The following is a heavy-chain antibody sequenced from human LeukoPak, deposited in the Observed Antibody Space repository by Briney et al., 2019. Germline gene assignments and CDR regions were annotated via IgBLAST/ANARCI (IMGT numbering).Heavy chain of an antibody. J-gene: IGHJ2*01. V-gene: IGHV4-4*07. CDR3: ARLRSTYWYFDL. D-gene: IGHD4-17*01. Sequence: SETLSLTCTVSGGSISTYYWSWIRQPAGKGLEWIGRIYTSGTTYYNPSLKSRVTMSVDTSRNQFSLKLSSVTAADTAVYYCARLRSTYWYFDLWGRGTLVTVSS. CDR2: IYTSGTT. CDR1: GGSISTYY.